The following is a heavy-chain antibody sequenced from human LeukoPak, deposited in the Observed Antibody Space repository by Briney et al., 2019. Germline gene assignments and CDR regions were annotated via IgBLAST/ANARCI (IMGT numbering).Heavy chain of an antibody. CDR1: GFTFSSYA. CDR2: INDRGEST. V-gene: IGHV3-23*01. CDR3: AKDRRNGYNYGGFDY. D-gene: IGHD5-24*01. J-gene: IGHJ4*02. Sequence: GGSLRLSCAASGFTFSSYAMSWVRRAPGKGLEWVSVINDRGESTYYVDSVEGRFTVSRDNSKNTLYLEMNSLRDDDTAVYYCAKDRRNGYNYGGFDYWGQGTLVTVSS.